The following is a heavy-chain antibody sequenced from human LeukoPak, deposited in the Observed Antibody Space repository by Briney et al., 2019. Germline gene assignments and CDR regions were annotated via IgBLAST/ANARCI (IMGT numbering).Heavy chain of an antibody. CDR3: AALSRDDAFDI. Sequence: ASVKVSCKASGYTFTSYGISWVRQAPGQGLEWMGWISAYNGNTNYAQKLQGRVTMTTDTSTSTAYMELSRLTSDDTAVYYCAALSRDDAFDIWGQGTMVTVSS. V-gene: IGHV1-18*01. CDR1: GYTFTSYG. J-gene: IGHJ3*02. CDR2: ISAYNGNT.